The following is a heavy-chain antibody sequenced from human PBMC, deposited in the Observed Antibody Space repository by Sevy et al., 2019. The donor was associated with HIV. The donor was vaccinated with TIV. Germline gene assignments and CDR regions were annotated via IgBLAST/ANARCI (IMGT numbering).Heavy chain of an antibody. D-gene: IGHD2-15*01. CDR2: ISAYNGNT. CDR3: ARDRYCRGGSCPLNAFDI. CDR1: GYTFTSYG. J-gene: IGHJ3*02. Sequence: ASVKVSCKASGYTFTSYGISWVRQAPGQGLEWMGWISAYNGNTNYAQKLQGRVTMTTDTSTSTAYMELRSLRSDDTAVYYCARDRYCRGGSCPLNAFDIWGQGTMVTVSS. V-gene: IGHV1-18*01.